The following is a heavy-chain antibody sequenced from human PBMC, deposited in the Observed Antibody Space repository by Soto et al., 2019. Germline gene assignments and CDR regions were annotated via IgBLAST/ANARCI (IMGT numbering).Heavy chain of an antibody. CDR2: ISWNSGSI. D-gene: IGHD2-15*01. J-gene: IGHJ5*02. CDR1: GFTFDDYA. V-gene: IGHV3-9*01. CDR3: ARGIVVVAATPGWFDP. Sequence: EVQLVESGGGLVQPGRSLRLSCAASGFTFDDYAMHWVRQAPGKGLEWVSGISWNSGSIGYADSVKGRFTISRDNAKNSRYLQMNSLRAEDTALYYCARGIVVVAATPGWFDPWGQGTLVTVSS.